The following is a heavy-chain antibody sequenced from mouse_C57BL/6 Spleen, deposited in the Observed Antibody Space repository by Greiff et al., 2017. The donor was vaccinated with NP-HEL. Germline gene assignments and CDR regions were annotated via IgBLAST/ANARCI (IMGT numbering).Heavy chain of an antibody. V-gene: IGHV14-3*01. J-gene: IGHJ2*01. CDR1: GFNIKNTY. CDR3: ASLANWDAPLDY. Sequence: EVQLQQSVAELVRPGASVQLSCTASGFNIKNTYMHWVKQRPEQGLEWIGRIDPANGNTKYAPKFQGKATITADTSSNTAYLQLSSLTSEDTAIDYCASLANWDAPLDYWGQGTTLTVSS. CDR2: IDPANGNT. D-gene: IGHD4-1*01.